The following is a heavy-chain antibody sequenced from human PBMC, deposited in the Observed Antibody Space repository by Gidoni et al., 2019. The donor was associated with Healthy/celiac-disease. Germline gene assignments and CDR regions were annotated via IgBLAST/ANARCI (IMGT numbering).Heavy chain of an antibody. CDR2: INPSGGST. CDR1: GYTFTSYY. D-gene: IGHD5-12*01. Sequence: QVQLVQSGAEVKKPGASVQVSCKASGYTFTSYYMHWVRQAPGQGLEWMGIINPSGGSTSYAQKFQGRVTMTRDTSTSTVYMELSSLRSEDTAVYYCASTPQRGYGGLDYWGQGTLVTVSS. V-gene: IGHV1-46*01. CDR3: ASTPQRGYGGLDY. J-gene: IGHJ4*02.